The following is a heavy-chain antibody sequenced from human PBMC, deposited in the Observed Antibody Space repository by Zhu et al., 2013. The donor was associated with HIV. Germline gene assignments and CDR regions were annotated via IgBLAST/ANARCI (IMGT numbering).Heavy chain of an antibody. V-gene: IGHV1-69*01. D-gene: IGHD6-6*01. Sequence: QVQLVQSGAEVKKPGSSVKVSCKASGGTFSSYAISWVRQAPGQGLEWMGGIIPIFGTANYAQKFQGRVTITADESTSTAYMELSSLRSEDTAVYYCARDWYSSSSGLVYYGMDVWGQGTTVTVSS. CDR2: IIPIFGTA. J-gene: IGHJ6*02. CDR3: ARDWYSSSSGLVYYGMDV. CDR1: GGTFSSYA.